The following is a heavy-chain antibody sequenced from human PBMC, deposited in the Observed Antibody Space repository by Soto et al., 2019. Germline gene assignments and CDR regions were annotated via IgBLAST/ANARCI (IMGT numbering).Heavy chain of an antibody. CDR1: GGSISSYY. D-gene: IGHD3-3*01. Sequence: SETLSLTCTVSGGSISSYYWSWIRQPPGKGLEWIGYIYYSGSTNYNPSLKSRVTISVDTSKNQFSLKLSSVTAADTAVYYCARATYDFWSGYYPQRYYFDYRGQGTPVTVSS. V-gene: IGHV4-59*01. CDR2: IYYSGST. CDR3: ARATYDFWSGYYPQRYYFDY. J-gene: IGHJ4*02.